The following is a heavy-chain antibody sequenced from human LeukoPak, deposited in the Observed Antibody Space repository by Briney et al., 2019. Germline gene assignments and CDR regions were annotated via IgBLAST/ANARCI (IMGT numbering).Heavy chain of an antibody. V-gene: IGHV7-4-1*02. J-gene: IGHJ3*02. Sequence: ASVKVSCKAPGYTFTSYAMNWVRQAPGQGLEWMGWINTNTGNPTYAQGFTGRFVFSLDTSVSTAYLQISSLKAEDTAVYYCARGLLLWFGELTDPDAFDIWGQGTMVTVSS. CDR3: ARGLLLWFGELTDPDAFDI. CDR1: GYTFTSYA. CDR2: INTNTGNP. D-gene: IGHD3-10*01.